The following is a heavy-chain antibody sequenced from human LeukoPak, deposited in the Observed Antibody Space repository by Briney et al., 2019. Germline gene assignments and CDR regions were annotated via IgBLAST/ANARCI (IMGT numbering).Heavy chain of an antibody. Sequence: GGSLRLSCAASGFAFSNYAMSWVRQAPGKGLEWVSVVGDSGVSTYYADSVKGRFTISRDNSRKTLYLQMNSLRAEDTAVYYCAKDLPLGDVWGQGTTVTVSS. CDR3: AKDLPLGDV. CDR1: GFAFSNYA. V-gene: IGHV3-23*01. CDR2: VGDSGVST. J-gene: IGHJ6*02.